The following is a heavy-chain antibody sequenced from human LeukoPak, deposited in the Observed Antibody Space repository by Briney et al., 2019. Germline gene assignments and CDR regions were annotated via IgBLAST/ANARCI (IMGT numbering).Heavy chain of an antibody. Sequence: NPSQTLSLTCTVSGGSISSGSYYWSWIRQPAGKGLEWIGRIYTSGSTNYNPSLKSRVTISVDTSKNQFSLKLSSVIAADTAVYYCARAKSMAQDVDYWGQGTLVTVSS. J-gene: IGHJ4*02. D-gene: IGHD2/OR15-2a*01. CDR2: IYTSGST. CDR1: GGSISSGSYY. V-gene: IGHV4-61*02. CDR3: ARAKSMAQDVDY.